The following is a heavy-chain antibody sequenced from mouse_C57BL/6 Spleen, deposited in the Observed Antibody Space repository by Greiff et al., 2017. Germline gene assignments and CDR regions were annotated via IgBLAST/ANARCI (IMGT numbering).Heavy chain of an antibody. V-gene: IGHV3-6*01. D-gene: IGHD2-12*01. Sequence: DVKLQESGPGLVKPSQSLSLTCSVTGYSITSGYYWNWIRQFPGNKLEWMGYISYDGSNNYNPSLKNRISITRDTSKNQFFLKLNSVTTEDTATYYCARELRRAMDYWGQGTSVTVSS. CDR1: GYSITSGYY. J-gene: IGHJ4*01. CDR2: ISYDGSN. CDR3: ARELRRAMDY.